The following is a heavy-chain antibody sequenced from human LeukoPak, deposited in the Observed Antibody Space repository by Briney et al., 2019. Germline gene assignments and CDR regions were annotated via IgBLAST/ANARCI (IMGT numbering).Heavy chain of an antibody. CDR2: ISGSSSYT. CDR3: ARDSGFNWFDP. CDR1: GFTFSDYY. Sequence: GGSLRLSCAASGFTFSDYYMSWIRHAPGKGLEWVSYISGSSSYTNYAGSVKGRFTISRDNAKNSLYLQMNSLRAEDTAGYYCARDSGFNWFDPWGQGTLVTVPS. V-gene: IGHV3-11*06. J-gene: IGHJ5*02. D-gene: IGHD3-22*01.